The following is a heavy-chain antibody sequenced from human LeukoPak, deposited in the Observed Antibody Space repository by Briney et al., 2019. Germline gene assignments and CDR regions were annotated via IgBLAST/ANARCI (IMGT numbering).Heavy chain of an antibody. J-gene: IGHJ4*02. CDR2: IGIWNSPI. CDR1: GFTFTRHS. D-gene: IGHD3-22*01. Sequence: GGSLTLSCAASGFTFTRHSMNWVRQAPGKGLEWVSFIGIWNSPIHYADSVRGRFTISRDNSKNTLYLQMNSLRAEDTAVYYCARDSAYYYDSSGYSDYWGQGTLVTVSS. CDR3: ARDSAYYYDSSGYSDY. V-gene: IGHV3-48*01.